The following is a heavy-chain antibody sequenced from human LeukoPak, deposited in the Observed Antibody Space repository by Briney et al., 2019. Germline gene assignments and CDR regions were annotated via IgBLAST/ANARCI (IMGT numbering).Heavy chain of an antibody. CDR2: IYHSGST. V-gene: IGHV4-4*02. D-gene: IGHD6-13*01. Sequence: SETLSLTCAVSGGSISSSNWWSWVRQPPGKGLEWIGEIYHSGSTNYNPSLKSRVTISVDKSKNQFSLKLSSVTAADTAVYYCARESWYSSTSVAFDIWGQGTMVTVSS. J-gene: IGHJ3*02. CDR3: ARESWYSSTSVAFDI. CDR1: GGSISSSNW.